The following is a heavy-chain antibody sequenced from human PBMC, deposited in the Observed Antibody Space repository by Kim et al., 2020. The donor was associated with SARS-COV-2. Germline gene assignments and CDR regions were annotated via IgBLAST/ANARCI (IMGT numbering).Heavy chain of an antibody. CDR1: GFTFSSYA. V-gene: IGHV3-23*01. Sequence: GGSLRLSCAASGFTFSSYAMRWVRQAPGKGLEWVSSISGSGGSTYYAGSVKGRFTISRDNSKNTLYLQMNSLRAEDTAVYYCAKETGSGFDYWGQGTLVTVSS. CDR2: ISGSGGST. CDR3: AKETGSGFDY. D-gene: IGHD3-10*01. J-gene: IGHJ4*02.